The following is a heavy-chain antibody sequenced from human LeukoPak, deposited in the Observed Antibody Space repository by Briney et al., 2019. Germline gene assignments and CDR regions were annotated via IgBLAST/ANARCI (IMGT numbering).Heavy chain of an antibody. Sequence: ASVKVSCKASGGTFSSYAISWVRQAPGQGLEWMGRIIPILGIANYAQKFQGRVTITADKSTSTAYMELSSLRSEDTAVYYCASPLMEYYFDYWGQGTLVTVSS. D-gene: IGHD1-1*01. CDR1: GGTFSSYA. J-gene: IGHJ4*02. V-gene: IGHV1-69*04. CDR3: ASPLMEYYFDY. CDR2: IIPILGIA.